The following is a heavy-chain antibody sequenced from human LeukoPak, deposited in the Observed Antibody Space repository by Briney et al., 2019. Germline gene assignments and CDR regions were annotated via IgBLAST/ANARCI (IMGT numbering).Heavy chain of an antibody. CDR2: INHSGST. V-gene: IGHV4-34*01. J-gene: IGHJ4*02. Sequence: PSETLSLTCAVYGGSFSGYYWSWIRQPPGKGLEWIGEINHSGSTNYNPSLKSRVTISVDTSKNQFSLKLSSVTAADTAVYYCASGYSGYDYHYWGQGTLVTVSS. CDR3: ASGYSGYDYHY. CDR1: GGSFSGYY. D-gene: IGHD5-12*01.